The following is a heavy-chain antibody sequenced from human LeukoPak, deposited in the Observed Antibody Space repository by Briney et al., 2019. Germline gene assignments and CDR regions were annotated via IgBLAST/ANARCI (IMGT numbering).Heavy chain of an antibody. V-gene: IGHV4-59*01. Sequence: SETLSLTCTVSGGSISDYYWSWIRQPPGKGLEWIAYIYYSGSTSYNPSLKSRVTISVDTSKNQFSLKLRSVTAADTAVYYCARRGYFDNWGQGTLVTVS. J-gene: IGHJ4*02. CDR2: IYYSGST. CDR3: ARRGYFDN. CDR1: GGSISDYY.